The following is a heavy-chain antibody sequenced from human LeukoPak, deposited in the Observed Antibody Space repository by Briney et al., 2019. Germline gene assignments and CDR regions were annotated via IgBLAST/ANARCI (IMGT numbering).Heavy chain of an antibody. D-gene: IGHD3-16*01. Sequence: AASVKVSCKASGDTFSRYAISWVRQAPGQGLEWMGGIIPDLSTANYAQKFQDRVTITADGSTSTTYMELSSLKSEDTAVYYCATTGGDIYYYYMDVWGKGTTVTISS. V-gene: IGHV1-69*13. J-gene: IGHJ6*03. CDR2: IIPDLSTA. CDR3: ATTGGDIYYYYMDV. CDR1: GDTFSRYA.